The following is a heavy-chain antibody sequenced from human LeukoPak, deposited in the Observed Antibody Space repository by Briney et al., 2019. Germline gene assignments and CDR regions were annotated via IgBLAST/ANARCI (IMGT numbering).Heavy chain of an antibody. Sequence: GGSLRLSCAASGFTFSSYGMHWVRQAPGKGLEWVAVIWYDGSSKYYADSVKGRFTISRDNSKNTLYLQMNSLRAEDTAVYYCARVEGGIVTMVRGGYYYGMDVWGQGTTVTVSS. CDR1: GFTFSSYG. V-gene: IGHV3-33*01. J-gene: IGHJ6*02. CDR2: IWYDGSSK. D-gene: IGHD3-10*01. CDR3: ARVEGGIVTMVRGGYYYGMDV.